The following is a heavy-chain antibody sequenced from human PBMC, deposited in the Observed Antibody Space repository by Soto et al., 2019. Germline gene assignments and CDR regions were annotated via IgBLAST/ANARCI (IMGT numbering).Heavy chain of an antibody. V-gene: IGHV4-39*01. Sequence: SETLSLTCTVSGGSISSSSYYWGWIRQPPGKGLEWIGSIYYSGSTYYNPSLKSRVTISVDTSKNQFSLKLSSVTAADTAVYYCARGRYCSGGSCYSPGAFDIWGQGTMVTVSS. CDR1: GGSISSSSYY. CDR2: IYYSGST. D-gene: IGHD2-15*01. J-gene: IGHJ3*02. CDR3: ARGRYCSGGSCYSPGAFDI.